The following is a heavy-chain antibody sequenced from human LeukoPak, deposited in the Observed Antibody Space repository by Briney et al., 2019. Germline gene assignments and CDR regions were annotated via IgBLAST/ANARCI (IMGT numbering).Heavy chain of an antibody. D-gene: IGHD3-22*01. Sequence: SETLSLTCAVSGGSISSSNWWSWVRQPPGKGLEWIGEIYHSGSTNCNPSLKSRVTISVDKSKNQFSLKLSSVTAADTAVYYCSHYYDSSGYRGRSNAFDIWGQGTMVTVSS. CDR1: GGSISSSNW. V-gene: IGHV4-4*02. CDR3: SHYYDSSGYRGRSNAFDI. J-gene: IGHJ3*02. CDR2: IYHSGST.